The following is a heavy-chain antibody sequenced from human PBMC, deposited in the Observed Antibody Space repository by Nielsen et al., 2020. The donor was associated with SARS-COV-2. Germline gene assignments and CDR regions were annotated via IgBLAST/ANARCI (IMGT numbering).Heavy chain of an antibody. Sequence: GGSLRLSCAASGFTFSSYSMNWVRQAPEKGLEWVSSISSSSYIYYADSVKGRFTISRDNAKNSLYLQMNSLRAEDTAVYYCARDRFGELLYSDYWGQGTLVTVSS. CDR1: GFTFSSYS. J-gene: IGHJ4*02. D-gene: IGHD3-10*01. CDR3: ARDRFGELLYSDY. V-gene: IGHV3-21*01. CDR2: ISSSSYI.